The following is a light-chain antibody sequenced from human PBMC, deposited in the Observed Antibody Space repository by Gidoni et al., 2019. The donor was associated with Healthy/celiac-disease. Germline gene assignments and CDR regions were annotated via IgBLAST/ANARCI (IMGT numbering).Light chain of an antibody. CDR3: AAWDDSLNGPYV. CDR2: SNN. J-gene: IGLJ1*01. CDR1: SSNIGSNT. V-gene: IGLV1-44*01. Sequence: QSVLTQPPSASGTPGPRVTISCSGSSSNIGSNTVNWYQQLPGTAPKLLISSNNQRPSGVPDRFSGSKSGTSASLAISGLQSEDEADYYCAAWDDSLNGPYVFGTGTKVTVL.